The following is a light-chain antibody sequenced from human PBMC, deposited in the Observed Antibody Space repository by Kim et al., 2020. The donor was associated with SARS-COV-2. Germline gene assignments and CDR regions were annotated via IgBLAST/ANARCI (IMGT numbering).Light chain of an antibody. J-gene: IGKJ1*01. CDR1: QGISSY. Sequence: GDRVTITWRASQGISSYLAWYQQKPGKAPKLLIYAASTLQSGVPSRFSGSGSGTDFTLTISCLQSEDFATYYCQQYYSYPRTFGQGTKVDIK. CDR3: QQYYSYPRT. CDR2: AAS. V-gene: IGKV1-8*01.